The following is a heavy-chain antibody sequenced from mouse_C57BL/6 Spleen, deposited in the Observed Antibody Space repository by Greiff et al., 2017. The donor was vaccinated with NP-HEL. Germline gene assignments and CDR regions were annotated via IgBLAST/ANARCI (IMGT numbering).Heavy chain of an antibody. J-gene: IGHJ1*03. V-gene: IGHV5-17*01. D-gene: IGHD1-1*01. CDR3: AKDYGWYFDV. CDR2: ISSGSGTI. Sequence: EVKLMESGGGLVKPGGSLKLSCAASGFTFSDYGMHWVRQAPEKGLEWVAYISSGSGTIYYADTVKGRFTISRDNAKNTLFLQMTSLRSEDTAMYYCAKDYGWYFDVWGTGTTVTVSS. CDR1: GFTFSDYG.